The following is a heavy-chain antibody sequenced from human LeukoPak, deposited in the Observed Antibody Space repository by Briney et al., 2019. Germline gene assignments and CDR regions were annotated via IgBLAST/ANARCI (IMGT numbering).Heavy chain of an antibody. V-gene: IGHV4-38-2*02. CDR1: GYSISSGYY. Sequence: ASATLSLTCTVSGYSISSGYYWGWIRQPPGKGLEWIGSIYHSGSTYYNPSLKSRVTISVDTSKNQFSLKLSSVTAADTAVYYCATKSTYYYDSSGYATLGGFDYWGQGTLVTVSS. CDR3: ATKSTYYYDSSGYATLGGFDY. D-gene: IGHD3-22*01. J-gene: IGHJ4*02. CDR2: IYHSGST.